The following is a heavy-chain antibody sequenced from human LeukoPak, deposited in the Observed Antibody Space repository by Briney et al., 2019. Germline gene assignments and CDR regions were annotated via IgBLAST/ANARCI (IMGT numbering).Heavy chain of an antibody. CDR1: RLTFSRFA. J-gene: IGHJ5*02. CDR3: AKVSWYYYGSGSYSWFDP. V-gene: IGHV3-23*01. Sequence: GGSLSLSCAPSRLTFSRFAMSCARHAPGEGLEWVSATSGSGGSTYYADSVKGRFTISRDNSKNTLYLQMNSLRAEDTAVYYCAKVSWYYYGSGSYSWFDPWGQGTLVTVSS. CDR2: TSGSGGST. D-gene: IGHD3-10*01.